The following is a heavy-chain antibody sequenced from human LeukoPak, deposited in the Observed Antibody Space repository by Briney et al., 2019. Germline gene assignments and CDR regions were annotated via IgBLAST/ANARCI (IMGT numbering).Heavy chain of an antibody. CDR3: ARARYYFDY. J-gene: IGHJ4*02. Sequence: GGSLRLSCAASGFTFSIYEMNWVRQAPGKGLEWVSYISSSGSTTYYTDSVKGRFTLSRDNAKNSLYLQMNSLRDEDTAVYYCARARYYFDYWGQGTLVTVSS. V-gene: IGHV3-48*03. CDR1: GFTFSIYE. CDR2: ISSSGSTT.